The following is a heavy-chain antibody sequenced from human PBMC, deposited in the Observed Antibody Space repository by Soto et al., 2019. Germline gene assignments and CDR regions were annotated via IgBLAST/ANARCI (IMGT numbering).Heavy chain of an antibody. D-gene: IGHD2-2*01. J-gene: IGHJ1*01. V-gene: IGHV3-11*01. Sequence: QVQLVESGGGLVKPGGSLRLSCAASGFTFSDYYMSWIRQAPGKGLEWVSHISGSGSTIYFADSVKGRITISRDNAKNSLYQQLNSLRAEDTAVYYCARDCSSSSCYGYFQHWGQGTLVTVSS. CDR1: GFTFSDYY. CDR3: ARDCSSSSCYGYFQH. CDR2: ISGSGSTI.